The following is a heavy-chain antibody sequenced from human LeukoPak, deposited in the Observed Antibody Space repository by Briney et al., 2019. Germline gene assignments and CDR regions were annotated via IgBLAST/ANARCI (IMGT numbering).Heavy chain of an antibody. CDR2: ISYDGSNK. V-gene: IGHV3-30*18. Sequence: GGSLRLSCAASGFTFSSYGMHWVRQAPGKGLEWVAVISYDGSNKYYADSVKGRFTISRDNSKNTLYLQMNSLRAEDTAVYYCAKARGYSSGWSPYYYYGMDVWGLGTTVTVSS. CDR1: GFTFSSYG. J-gene: IGHJ6*02. D-gene: IGHD6-19*01. CDR3: AKARGYSSGWSPYYYYGMDV.